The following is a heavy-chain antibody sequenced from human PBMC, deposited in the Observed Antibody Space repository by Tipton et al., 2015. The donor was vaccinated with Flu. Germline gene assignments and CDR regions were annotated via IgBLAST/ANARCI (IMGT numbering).Heavy chain of an antibody. D-gene: IGHD1-26*01. V-gene: IGHV4-59*12. CDR2: IYYSGST. J-gene: IGHJ4*02. CDR3: AREGRNSGGLDY. Sequence: TLSLTCTVSGGSISSFYWSWIRQPPGKGLEWIGHIYYSGSTHHNPSLKSRVTMSVETSKNQFALKLSSVTAADTAVYFCAREGRNSGGLDYWGQGTLVTVSS. CDR1: GGSISSFY.